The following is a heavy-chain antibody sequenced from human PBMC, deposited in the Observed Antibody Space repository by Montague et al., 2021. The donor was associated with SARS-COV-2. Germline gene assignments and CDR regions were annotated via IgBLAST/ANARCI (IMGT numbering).Heavy chain of an antibody. CDR3: ATLGALAGNCFDF. J-gene: IGHJ3*01. CDR1: SGSVYGHY. D-gene: IGHD1-26*01. Sequence: SETLSLTCTVSSGSVYGHYLAWIRQPPGKGLECIAYIFYTGATYYNPSLESRVSISVDTSKNQVALKVKSVTAADSAFYYCATLGALAGNCFDFWGPGTFVIVPS. CDR2: IFYTGAT. V-gene: IGHV4-59*02.